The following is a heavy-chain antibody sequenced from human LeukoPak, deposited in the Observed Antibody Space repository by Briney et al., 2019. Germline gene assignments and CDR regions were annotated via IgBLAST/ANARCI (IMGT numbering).Heavy chain of an antibody. CDR3: ANSYYYDSSGQAWVY. D-gene: IGHD3-22*01. V-gene: IGHV3-48*03. J-gene: IGHJ4*02. Sequence: PGGSLRLSCAASGFTFSSYEMNWVRQAPGKGLEWVSYISSSGSTIYYADSVKGRFTISRDNAKNSLYLQMNSLRAEDTAVYYCANSYYYDSSGQAWVYWGQGTLVTVSS. CDR1: GFTFSSYE. CDR2: ISSSGSTI.